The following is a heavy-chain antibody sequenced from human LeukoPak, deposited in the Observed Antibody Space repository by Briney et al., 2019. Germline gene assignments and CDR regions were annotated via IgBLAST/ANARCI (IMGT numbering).Heavy chain of an antibody. CDR1: SGSIITGGYY. Sequence: PSETLSLTCTVSSGSIITGGYYWSWVRQHPGQGLAWIGSIFGSGSTYYNPSLKTRLTISVDTSKNLFSLKLTSVIAADTAVYYCARDFTGGTFDSWGQGTMVSVSS. CDR3: ARDFTGGTFDS. V-gene: IGHV4-31*03. D-gene: IGHD3-16*01. CDR2: IFGSGST. J-gene: IGHJ3*02.